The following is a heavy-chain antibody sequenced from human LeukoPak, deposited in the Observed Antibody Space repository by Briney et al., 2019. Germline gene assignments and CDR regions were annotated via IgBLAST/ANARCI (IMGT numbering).Heavy chain of an antibody. CDR2: IYYSGST. Sequence: HSETLSLTCTVSGGSISSSSYYWGWIRQPPGQGLEWIGSIYYSGSTYYNPSLKSRVTISVDTSKNQFSLKLSSVTAADTAVYYCARRDSSGWYGQNYFDYWGQGTLVTVSS. J-gene: IGHJ4*02. D-gene: IGHD6-19*01. CDR3: ARRDSSGWYGQNYFDY. V-gene: IGHV4-39*01. CDR1: GGSISSSSYY.